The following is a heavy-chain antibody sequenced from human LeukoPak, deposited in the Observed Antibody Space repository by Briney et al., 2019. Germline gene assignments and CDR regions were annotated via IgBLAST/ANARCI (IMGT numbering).Heavy chain of an antibody. V-gene: IGHV3-30*14. J-gene: IGHJ4*02. CDR3: SSLFYN. D-gene: IGHD6-6*01. CDR1: GFTFSDYA. Sequence: GGSLRLSCAVSGFTFSDYAMHWVRQAPGRGLEWVAVISNDGNNKYYTDSVKGRFTTTRDNCKNTLCLLMKSLTPEDTAVYYCSSLFYNWGQGTLVTVSS. CDR2: ISNDGNNK.